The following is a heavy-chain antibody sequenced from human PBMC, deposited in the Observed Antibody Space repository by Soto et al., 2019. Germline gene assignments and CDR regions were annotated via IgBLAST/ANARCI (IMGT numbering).Heavy chain of an antibody. Sequence: EVQLLESGGRLVQPGGSLRLSCAASGLIFSNYAMSWVRQAPGKGLEWVSAISGSGASTYYADSVKGRFTIARDNSKNALYLQMNSLRAEDTALYYCAKDKEGYCSGGSCYSGVDYWGQGSLVTVSS. D-gene: IGHD2-15*01. CDR3: AKDKEGYCSGGSCYSGVDY. V-gene: IGHV3-23*01. J-gene: IGHJ4*02. CDR2: ISGSGAST. CDR1: GLIFSNYA.